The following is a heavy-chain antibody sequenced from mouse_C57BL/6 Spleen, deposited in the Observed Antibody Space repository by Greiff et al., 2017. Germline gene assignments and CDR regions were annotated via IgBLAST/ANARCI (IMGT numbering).Heavy chain of an antibody. CDR2: INPSSGYT. J-gene: IGHJ2*01. D-gene: IGHD3-2*02. V-gene: IGHV1-7*01. CDR1: GYTFTSYW. Sequence: QVQLQQSGAELAKPGASVKLSCKASGYTFTSYWMHWVKQRPGQGLEWIGYINPSSGYTKYNQKFKDKATLTADKSSSTAYMQLSSLTYEDSAVYYCARSETAQDYYFDYWGQGTTLTVSS. CDR3: ARSETAQDYYFDY.